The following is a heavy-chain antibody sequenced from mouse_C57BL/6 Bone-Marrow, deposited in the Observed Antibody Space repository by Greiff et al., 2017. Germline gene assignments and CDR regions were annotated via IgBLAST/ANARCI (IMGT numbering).Heavy chain of an antibody. CDR3: ARNYYYEDYYAMDY. Sequence: VKLQQPGAELVKPGASVKLSCKASGYTFTSYWMHWVKQRPGQGLEWIGMIHPNSGSTNYNEKFKSKATLTVDKSSSTAYMQLSSLTSEDSAVYYCARNYYYEDYYAMDYWGQGTSVTVSS. CDR2: IHPNSGST. CDR1: GYTFTSYW. V-gene: IGHV1-64*01. D-gene: IGHD1-1*01. J-gene: IGHJ4*01.